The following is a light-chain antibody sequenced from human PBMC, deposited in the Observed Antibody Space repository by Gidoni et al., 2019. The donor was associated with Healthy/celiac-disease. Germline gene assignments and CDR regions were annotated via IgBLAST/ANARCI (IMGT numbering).Light chain of an antibody. CDR3: QQYNSYPWT. Sequence: DSQRCYTPSTLSVSVGERVTITCRASQSISSWLAWYQQKPWKAPTLLIYKASSLESGVPSRFSGSGAGTEFTLTISSLQPDDFATYYCQQYNSYPWTFGQGTKVEIK. CDR1: QSISSW. J-gene: IGKJ1*01. CDR2: KAS. V-gene: IGKV1-5*03.